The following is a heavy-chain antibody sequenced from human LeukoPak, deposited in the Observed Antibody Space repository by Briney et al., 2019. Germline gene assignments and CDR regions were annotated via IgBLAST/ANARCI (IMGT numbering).Heavy chain of an antibody. CDR2: ISYDGSNK. CDR3: ARGGTITIFGVVNV. CDR1: GFTFSSYA. V-gene: IGHV3-30-3*01. Sequence: PGRSLRLSCAASGFTFSSYAMHWVRQAPGKGLEWVAVISYDGSNKYYADSVKGRFTISRDNSKNTLYLQMNSLRAEDTAVYYCARGGTITIFGVVNVWGQGTMVTVSS. D-gene: IGHD3-3*01. J-gene: IGHJ3*01.